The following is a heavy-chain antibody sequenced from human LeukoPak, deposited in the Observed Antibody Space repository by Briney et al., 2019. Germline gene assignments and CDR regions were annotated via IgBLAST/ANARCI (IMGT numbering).Heavy chain of an antibody. D-gene: IGHD6-19*01. Sequence: ASVKVSCKASGYTFTSYDINWVRQATGQGLEWMGWMNPNSGNTGYAQKFQGRVTMTRNTSISTACMELSSLRSEDTAVYYCAAPSIAVAGIQLYYWGQGTLVTVSS. CDR1: GYTFTSYD. J-gene: IGHJ4*02. CDR3: AAPSIAVAGIQLYY. V-gene: IGHV1-8*01. CDR2: MNPNSGNT.